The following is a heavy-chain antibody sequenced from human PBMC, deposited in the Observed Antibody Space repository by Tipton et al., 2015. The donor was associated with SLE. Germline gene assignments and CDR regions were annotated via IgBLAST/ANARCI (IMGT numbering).Heavy chain of an antibody. D-gene: IGHD3-3*01. CDR1: GGSLSTSSFY. CDR2: VYYSGSP. J-gene: IGHJ4*02. Sequence: TLSLTCSVSGGSLSTSSFYWGWTRPTPGKGLGWIGCVYYSGSPYYNPSLKSRLTMSVVASKNQFSLRMNSVTAADTAFYYCAANAYDFWKEFDSWGQGTLVTVSS. V-gene: IGHV4-39*07. CDR3: AANAYDFWKEFDS.